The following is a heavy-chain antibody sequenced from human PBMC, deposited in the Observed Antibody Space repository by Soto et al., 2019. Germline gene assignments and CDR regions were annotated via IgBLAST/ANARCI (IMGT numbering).Heavy chain of an antibody. CDR2: ISYDGSNK. J-gene: IGHJ4*02. CDR1: GFTFSSYG. V-gene: IGHV3-30*18. Sequence: PGGSLRLSCAASGFTFSSYGMHWVRQAPGKGLEWVAVISYDGSNKYYADSVKGRFTISRDNSKNTLYLQMNSLRAEDTAVYYCAKDGGAARPRPLFFDYWGQGTLVTVSS. D-gene: IGHD6-6*01. CDR3: AKDGGAARPRPLFFDY.